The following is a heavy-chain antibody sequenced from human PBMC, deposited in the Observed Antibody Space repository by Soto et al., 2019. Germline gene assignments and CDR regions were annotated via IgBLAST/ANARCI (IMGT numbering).Heavy chain of an antibody. CDR3: ARVGPQTYYYDSSGYSYYFDY. Sequence: GGSLRLSCAASGFTFSSYGMHWVRQAPGKGLEWVAVIWYYGSNKYYEDSVKGRFTISRDNSKNTLYLQMNSLRAEDTAVYYCARVGPQTYYYDSSGYSYYFDYSGQATLVTVSS. D-gene: IGHD3-22*01. CDR1: GFTFSSYG. CDR2: IWYYGSNK. V-gene: IGHV3-33*01. J-gene: IGHJ4*02.